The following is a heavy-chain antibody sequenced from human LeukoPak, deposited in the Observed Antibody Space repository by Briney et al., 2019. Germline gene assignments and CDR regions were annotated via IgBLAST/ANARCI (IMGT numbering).Heavy chain of an antibody. CDR2: IYSGGST. Sequence: GGSLRLSCAASGFTVSSNYMSWVRQAPGKGLEWVSVIYSGGSTYYAGSVKGRFTISRDNSKNTLYLQMNSLRAEDTAVYYCARVIRYGDYWYWGQGTLVTVSS. V-gene: IGHV3-66*01. CDR3: ARVIRYGDYWY. CDR1: GFTVSSNY. J-gene: IGHJ4*02. D-gene: IGHD4-17*01.